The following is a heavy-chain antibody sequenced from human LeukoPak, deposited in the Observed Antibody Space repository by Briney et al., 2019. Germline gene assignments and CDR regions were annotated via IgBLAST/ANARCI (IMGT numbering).Heavy chain of an antibody. CDR1: GGTFRTYP. Sequence: SVKVSCKASGGTFRTYPISWVRQAPGQGLEWMGGLTHIFRRTNYTQKFQERLIITTDESYSTAYMELRDLRSDDTALYYCATSGSGRSWDWFAPWGQGTLVIVSS. J-gene: IGHJ5*02. CDR3: ATSGSGRSWDWFAP. CDR2: LTHIFRRT. V-gene: IGHV1-69*05. D-gene: IGHD3-10*01.